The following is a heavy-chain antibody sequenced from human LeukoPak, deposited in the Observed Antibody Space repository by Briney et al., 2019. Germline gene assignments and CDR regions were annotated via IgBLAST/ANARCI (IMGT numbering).Heavy chain of an antibody. CDR1: GYTFTVYY. V-gene: IGHV1-2*02. CDR2: INPNTGGT. D-gene: IGHD4-17*01. J-gene: IGHJ4*01. CDR3: ARGDGDYVGNDY. Sequence: GASVKVSCKASGYTFTVYYMHWVRPAPGQGFEWMGWINPNTGGTHYAQNFQGRVTMTRDTSISTAYMAFSRLKSDDTAVYFCARGDGDYVGNDYWGHGTLVTVSS.